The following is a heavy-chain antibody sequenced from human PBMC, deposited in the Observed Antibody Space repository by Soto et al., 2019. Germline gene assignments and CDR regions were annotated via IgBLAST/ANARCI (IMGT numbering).Heavy chain of an antibody. CDR2: FRSSGDGGTT. CDR3: AKKVNSGPGSQYFDY. D-gene: IGHD3-10*01. V-gene: IGHV3-23*01. Sequence: GGSLRLSCAASGFTFSSYSMSWVRQAPGKGLEWVSGFRSSGDGGTTYYADSVKGRFTISRDNSKNTLFLQMNSLRAEDTAIYYCAKKVNSGPGSQYFDYWGQGTLVTVSS. J-gene: IGHJ4*02. CDR1: GFTFSSYS.